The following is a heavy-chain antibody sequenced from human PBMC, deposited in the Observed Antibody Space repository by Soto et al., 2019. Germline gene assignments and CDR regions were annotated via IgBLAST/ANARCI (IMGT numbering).Heavy chain of an antibody. CDR1: GFTFEYFA. J-gene: IGHJ4*02. CDR2: ISWNSGSI. Sequence: GGSLRLSCVASGFTFEYFAMHWVRQAPGKGLEWVSGISWNSGSIGYADSVRGRFTISRDNAKNSLYLQMNSLRAEDTAFYYCAKEDLISGYSGYGNFDYWGLGTLVTVSS. D-gene: IGHD5-12*01. CDR3: AKEDLISGYSGYGNFDY. V-gene: IGHV3-9*01.